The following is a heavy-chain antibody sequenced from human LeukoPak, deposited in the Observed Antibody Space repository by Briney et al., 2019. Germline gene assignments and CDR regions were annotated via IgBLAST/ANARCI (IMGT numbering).Heavy chain of an antibody. D-gene: IGHD2-8*01. Sequence: SETLSLTCTVSGGSISSYYWSWIRQPPGEGLEWIGYIYYSGSTNYNPSLKSRVTISVDTSKNQFSLKLSSVTAADTAVYYCARGPPLYAIVLDYWGQGTLVTVSS. CDR3: ARGPPLYAIVLDY. CDR1: GGSISSYY. V-gene: IGHV4-59*01. J-gene: IGHJ4*02. CDR2: IYYSGST.